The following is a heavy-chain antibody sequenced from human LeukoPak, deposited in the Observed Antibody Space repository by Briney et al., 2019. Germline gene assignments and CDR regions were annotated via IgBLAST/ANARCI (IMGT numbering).Heavy chain of an antibody. CDR1: GGSFSGYY. J-gene: IGHJ4*02. Sequence: SETLSLTCAVYGGSFSGYYWSWIRQPPGKGLEWIGEINHSGSTNYNPSIKSRVTISVDTSKNQFSLKLTSVTAADTAVYYCARGPAYSGSYRSDYWGQGTLVTVSS. D-gene: IGHD1-26*01. CDR2: INHSGST. V-gene: IGHV4-34*01. CDR3: ARGPAYSGSYRSDY.